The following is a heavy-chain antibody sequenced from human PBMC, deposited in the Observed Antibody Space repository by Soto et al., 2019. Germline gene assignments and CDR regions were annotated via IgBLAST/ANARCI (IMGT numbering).Heavy chain of an antibody. CDR3: EKVAGKWELSYYLDT. Sequence: QVLLVESGGGVAQPGTSLRLSCAASGFTFSNYAIYWVRQAPGEGLEWVAVISYDGSNQYYADSVKGRFTVSSDDARTTSYLQMNSLRLEDTAVYFCEKVAGKWELSYYLDTWGQGTLVSVSS. CDR1: GFTFSNYA. CDR2: ISYDGSNQ. D-gene: IGHD1-26*01. V-gene: IGHV3-30*18. J-gene: IGHJ4*02.